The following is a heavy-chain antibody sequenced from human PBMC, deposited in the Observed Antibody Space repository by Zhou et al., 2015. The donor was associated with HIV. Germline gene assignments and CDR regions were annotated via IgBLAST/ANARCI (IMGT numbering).Heavy chain of an antibody. CDR2: INGDGSRT. J-gene: IGHJ4*02. V-gene: IGHV3-74*01. D-gene: IGHD3-9*01. Sequence: VQLVESGGGVVQPGGSLRLSCAASGFTFSHYWMYWVRQAPGKGLVWVSRINGDGSRTNYADSVKGRFTISRDNAKKTLHLQINSLTGEDTAVYYCARDDWGLDYWGQGILVTVSS. CDR1: GFTFSHYW. CDR3: ARDDWGLDY.